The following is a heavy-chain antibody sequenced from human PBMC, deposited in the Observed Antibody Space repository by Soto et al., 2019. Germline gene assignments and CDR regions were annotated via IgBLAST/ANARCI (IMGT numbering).Heavy chain of an antibody. Sequence: GGSLRLSCAASGFTFSSYGMHWVRQAPGKGLEWVAVIWYDGSNKYYADSVKGRFTISRDNSKNTLYLQMNSLRAEDTAVYYCARALRRLGIEYYFDYWGQGTLVTVSS. J-gene: IGHJ4*02. CDR3: ARALRRLGIEYYFDY. CDR1: GFTFSSYG. V-gene: IGHV3-33*01. CDR2: IWYDGSNK. D-gene: IGHD1-26*01.